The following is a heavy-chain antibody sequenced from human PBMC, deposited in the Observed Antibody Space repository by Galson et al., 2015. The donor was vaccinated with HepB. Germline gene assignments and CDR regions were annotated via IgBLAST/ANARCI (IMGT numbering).Heavy chain of an antibody. D-gene: IGHD3-16*01. CDR2: IKNKANGGTT. CDR3: TIDPDWGSGGARNVDF. V-gene: IGHV3-15*01. Sequence: SLRLSCAASRFTFRNAWMSWVRQAPGKGLEWVGRIKNKANGGTTDYAAPVEGRITSSRDDSKNMLFLQMNSPKTEDTAVYYCTIDPDWGSGGARNVDFWGQGTLCTVSS. CDR1: RFTFRNAW. J-gene: IGHJ4*02.